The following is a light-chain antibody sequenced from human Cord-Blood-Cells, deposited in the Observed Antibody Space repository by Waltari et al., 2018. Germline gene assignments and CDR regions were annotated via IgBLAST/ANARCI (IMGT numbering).Light chain of an antibody. V-gene: IGKV1-39*01. CDR3: QQYNSYSPT. CDR2: AAS. CDR1: QSISSY. J-gene: IGKJ2*01. Sequence: DIQMTQSPSSLSASVGDRVPITCRASQSISSYLNWYQQKPGKAPKLLIYAASSLQSGVPSRFSGSGSGTDFTLTISSLQPDDFATYYCQQYNSYSPTFGQGTKLEIK.